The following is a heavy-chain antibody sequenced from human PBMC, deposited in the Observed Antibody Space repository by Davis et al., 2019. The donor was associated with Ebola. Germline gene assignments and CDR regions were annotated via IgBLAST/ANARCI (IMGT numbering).Heavy chain of an antibody. CDR3: ARGATVVKALDY. Sequence: GESLKISCAASGFTFSSYWMHWVRQAPGKGLVWASRINSDGSSTSYADSVKGRFTISRDNAKNTLYLQMNSLRAEDTAVYYCARGATVVKALDYWGQGTLVTVSS. CDR2: INSDGSST. D-gene: IGHD4-23*01. J-gene: IGHJ4*02. V-gene: IGHV3-74*01. CDR1: GFTFSSYW.